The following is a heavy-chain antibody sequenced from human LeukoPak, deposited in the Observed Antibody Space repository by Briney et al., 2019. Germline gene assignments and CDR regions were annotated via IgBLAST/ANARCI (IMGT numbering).Heavy chain of an antibody. D-gene: IGHD6-13*01. Sequence: PGGSLRLSCAASGFTFSSYAMSWVRQAPGKGLEWVSTISGSGDTTYSADSVKGRFAISRGNSKNTLYLQMNSLRAEDTAVYYCAVQRTLWQQVLDHWGQGTLVTVSS. CDR1: GFTFSSYA. J-gene: IGHJ4*02. CDR3: AVQRTLWQQVLDH. CDR2: ISGSGDTT. V-gene: IGHV3-23*01.